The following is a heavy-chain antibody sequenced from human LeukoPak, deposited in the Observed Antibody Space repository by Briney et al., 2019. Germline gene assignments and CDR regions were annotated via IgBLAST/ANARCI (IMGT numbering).Heavy chain of an antibody. CDR1: GFTFSNYA. Sequence: GGSLRLSCAASGFTFSNYAMTWVRRAPGKGLEWVSLISGSGVSTYYADSVKGRLTFSRDDSKSTLYLQMNSLRAEDTAVYYCAKDHPSGGNTRSGYYYYGMDVWGQGTTVTVSS. V-gene: IGHV3-23*01. CDR2: ISGSGVST. J-gene: IGHJ6*02. D-gene: IGHD4-23*01. CDR3: AKDHPSGGNTRSGYYYYGMDV.